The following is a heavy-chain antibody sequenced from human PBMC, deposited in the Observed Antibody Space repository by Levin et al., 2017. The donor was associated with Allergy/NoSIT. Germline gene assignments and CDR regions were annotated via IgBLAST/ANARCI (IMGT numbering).Heavy chain of an antibody. CDR3: ARDRKWELLPGYNWFDP. D-gene: IGHD1-26*01. Sequence: KASETLSLTCTVSGGSISSYYWSWIRQPAGKGLEWIGRIYTSGSTNYNPSLKSRVTMSVDTSKNQFSLKLSSVTAADTAVYYCARDRKWELLPGYNWFDPWGQGTLVTVSS. V-gene: IGHV4-4*07. CDR1: GGSISSYY. J-gene: IGHJ5*02. CDR2: IYTSGST.